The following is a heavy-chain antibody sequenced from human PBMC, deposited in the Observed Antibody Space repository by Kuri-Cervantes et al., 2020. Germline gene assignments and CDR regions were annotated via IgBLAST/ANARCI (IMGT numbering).Heavy chain of an antibody. CDR3: ARVPILTGYYIGYYYMDV. Sequence: SETLSLTCAVYGGSFSGYYWSWIRQAPGKGLEWIGEINHSGSTNYNPSLKSRVTISVDTSKNQFSLKLSSVTAADTAVYYCARVPILTGYYIGYYYMDVWGKGTTVTVSS. D-gene: IGHD3-9*01. CDR1: GGSFSGYY. CDR2: INHSGST. J-gene: IGHJ6*03. V-gene: IGHV4-34*01.